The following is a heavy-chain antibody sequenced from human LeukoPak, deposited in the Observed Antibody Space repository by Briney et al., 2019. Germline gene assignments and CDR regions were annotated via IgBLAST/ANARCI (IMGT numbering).Heavy chain of an antibody. V-gene: IGHV1-2*04. D-gene: IGHD4-17*01. J-gene: IGHJ3*02. CDR2: INPNSGGT. CDR1: GYSFTGYY. Sequence: ASVKVSCKASGYSFTGYYIHWVRQAPGQGLEWMGWINPNSGGTNYVQKFQGWVTMTRDTSISTAYMELNSLRSDDTAVYYCARVLTTVTTFYAFDIWGQGTMVTVSS. CDR3: ARVLTTVTTFYAFDI.